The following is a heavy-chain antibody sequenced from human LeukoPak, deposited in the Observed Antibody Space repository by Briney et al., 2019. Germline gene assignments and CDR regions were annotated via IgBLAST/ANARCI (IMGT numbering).Heavy chain of an antibody. CDR1: GGSISSSSYY. CDR2: IYYSGST. D-gene: IGHD3-22*01. V-gene: IGHV4-39*07. J-gene: IGHJ3*02. Sequence: SETLSLTCTVSGGSISSSSYYWGWIRQPPGKGLEWIGSIYYSGSTYYNPSLKSRVTISVDTSKNQFSLKLSSVTAADTAVYYCARDLYYYDSSGYYYWAYDAFDIWGQGTMVTVSS. CDR3: ARDLYYYDSSGYYYWAYDAFDI.